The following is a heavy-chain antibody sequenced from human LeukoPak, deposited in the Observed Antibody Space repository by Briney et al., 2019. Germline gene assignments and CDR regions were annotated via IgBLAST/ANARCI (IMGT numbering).Heavy chain of an antibody. CDR3: ARRVRGVISRAFDI. CDR2: IRYDGSKK. Sequence: GGSLRLSCAASGFTFSSYGMHWVRQAPGKGLEWVAFIRYDGSKKYYADSVKGRFTISRDNSKNTLYVQINSLRAEDAAVYYCARRVRGVISRAFDIWGQGTMVTVSS. CDR1: GFTFSSYG. V-gene: IGHV3-30*02. J-gene: IGHJ3*02. D-gene: IGHD3-10*01.